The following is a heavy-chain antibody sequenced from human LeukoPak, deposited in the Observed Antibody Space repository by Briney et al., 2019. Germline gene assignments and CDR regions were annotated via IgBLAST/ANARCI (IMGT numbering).Heavy chain of an antibody. D-gene: IGHD6-13*01. CDR1: GFTFSNAW. Sequence: PGGSLRLSCAASGFTFSNAWMSWVRQAPGKGLEWVGRIKSKTDGGTTDYAAPVKGRFTISRDDSKNTLYLQMHSLKTEATAVYYCTTEGSSWYANWFDPWGEGTLVTVSS. CDR3: TTEGSSWYANWFDP. CDR2: IKSKTDGGTT. J-gene: IGHJ5*02. V-gene: IGHV3-15*01.